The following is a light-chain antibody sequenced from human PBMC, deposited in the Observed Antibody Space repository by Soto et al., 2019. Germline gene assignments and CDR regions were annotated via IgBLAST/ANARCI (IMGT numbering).Light chain of an antibody. J-gene: IGKJ3*01. CDR1: QPISEF. CDR2: SSS. CDR3: QQYHSSPFN. Sequence: DIPMTQSPSPLSASVGDSVTITCRASQPISEFLSWYQQKPGKAPTLLISSSSRVESGVPSRFGAGGSGAEFTLTINNLQPEDFATYICQQYHSSPFNFGPGTTVVV. V-gene: IGKV1-39*01.